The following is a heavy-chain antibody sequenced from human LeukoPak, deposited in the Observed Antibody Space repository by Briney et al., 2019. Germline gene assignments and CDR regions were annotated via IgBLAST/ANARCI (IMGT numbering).Heavy chain of an antibody. CDR1: GYTFTGYY. D-gene: IGHD2-15*01. CDR2: INPNSGGT. J-gene: IGHJ6*03. CDR3: ARGGFKDYYYMDV. V-gene: IGHV1-2*06. Sequence: ASVKVSCKASGYTFTGYYMHWVRQAPGQGLEWMGRINPNSGGTNYAQKFQGRVTMTRDTSISTAYMELSSLRSEDTAVYYCARGGFKDYYYMDVWGKGTTVTVSS.